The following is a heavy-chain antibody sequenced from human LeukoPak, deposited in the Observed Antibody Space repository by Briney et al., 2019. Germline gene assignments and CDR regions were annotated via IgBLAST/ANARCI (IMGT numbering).Heavy chain of an antibody. D-gene: IGHD1-26*01. V-gene: IGHV5-51*01. CDR3: ARHRIEGATDSHFDY. CDR2: IYPGDSDT. J-gene: IGHJ4*02. CDR1: GYSFTNYW. Sequence: GESLKISCKGFGYSFTNYWIVWVRQMPGKGLDRMGIIYPGDSDTRYSPSFQGQVTISADKSINTAYLQWSGLKASDTAIYYCARHRIEGATDSHFDYWGQGTLVTVSS.